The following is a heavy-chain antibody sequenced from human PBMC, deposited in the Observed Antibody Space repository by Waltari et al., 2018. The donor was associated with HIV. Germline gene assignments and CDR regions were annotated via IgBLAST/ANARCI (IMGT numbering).Heavy chain of an antibody. J-gene: IGHJ4*02. CDR1: GFTFTTSA. D-gene: IGHD4-17*01. CDR2: IYGSGGRA. V-gene: IGHV3-23*01. Sequence: EVQLLESGGDLVQPGGSLRLSCEGCGFTFTTSAMAWARQAPGKGPGWVSGIYGSGGRAYYSDSVRGRFTISRDDSKNTLYLQMNSLRTEDAAVYYCAKGRLTTTSFDYWGQGTLVTVSS. CDR3: AKGRLTTTSFDY.